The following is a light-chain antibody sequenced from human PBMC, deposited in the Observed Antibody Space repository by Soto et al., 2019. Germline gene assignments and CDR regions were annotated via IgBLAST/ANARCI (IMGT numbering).Light chain of an antibody. CDR3: QQSYSTPYT. Sequence: DIQMTQSPSSLSASLGDRVSMTGRASQGIGNYLAWYQQKPGKVPKLLIYTSSTLQSGVPSRFSGSGSGTDFTLTISSLQPEDFATYYCQQSYSTPYTFGQGTRLEIK. J-gene: IGKJ5*01. CDR2: TSS. CDR1: QGIGNY. V-gene: IGKV1-27*01.